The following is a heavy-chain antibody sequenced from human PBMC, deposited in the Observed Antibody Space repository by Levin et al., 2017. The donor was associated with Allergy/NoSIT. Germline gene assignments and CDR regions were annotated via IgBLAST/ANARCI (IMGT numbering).Heavy chain of an antibody. CDR3: AREDGSTFDF. D-gene: IGHD2-2*03. J-gene: IGHJ4*02. CDR1: GGSISGGGYH. V-gene: IGHV4-31*03. CDR2: IYYSGST. Sequence: SCTVSGGSISGGGYHWTLIRQHPEKGLEWIGYIYYSGSTFYNPSLKSRLMISVDTSKNQFSLNVSSVTAADTAVYYCAREDGSTFDFWGQGALVTVAS.